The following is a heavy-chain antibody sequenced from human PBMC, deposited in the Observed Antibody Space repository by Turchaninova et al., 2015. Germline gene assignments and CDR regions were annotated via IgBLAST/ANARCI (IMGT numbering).Heavy chain of an antibody. Sequence: EVQLVESGGGLVPPGGYLRLSCVASGFPFHMDGMSWARQAAGKGLEWVPAITAGGYNTYYADSMKGRFTTSRDNSKNTLFLQMNSLRAGDAAVYFCARYCTSSSCYGGNSYYGMDVWGQGTTVTVSS. CDR2: ITAGGYNT. CDR3: ARYCTSSSCYGGNSYYGMDV. J-gene: IGHJ6*02. V-gene: IGHV3-23*04. CDR1: GFPFHMDG. D-gene: IGHD2-2*01.